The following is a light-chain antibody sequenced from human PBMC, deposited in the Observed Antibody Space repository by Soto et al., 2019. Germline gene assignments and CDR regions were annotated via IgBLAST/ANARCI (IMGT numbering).Light chain of an antibody. CDR2: DAS. CDR3: QHYNSDPWT. Sequence: DIEMTQSPSTLSASVGDRATITCRASQTIRRWLAWYQQRPGKAPKVLIYDASTLESGVPARFSGSGSETEFTLTISSLQPEDSATYYCQHYNSDPWTFGQGTKV. CDR1: QTIRRW. J-gene: IGKJ1*01. V-gene: IGKV1-5*01.